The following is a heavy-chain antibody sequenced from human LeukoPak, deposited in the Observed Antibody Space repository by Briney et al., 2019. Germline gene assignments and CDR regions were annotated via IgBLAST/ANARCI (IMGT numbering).Heavy chain of an antibody. D-gene: IGHD3-10*01. Sequence: KPSETLSLTCTVSGGSITSYYWSWIRQPPGKGLEWIGSIYDSGSTYYNPSLKSRVTISVDTSKNQFSLKLNSVTAADTAVYYCARHYGPWGQGTLVTVSS. CDR1: GGSITSYY. J-gene: IGHJ5*02. CDR3: ARHYGP. V-gene: IGHV4-39*01. CDR2: IYDSGST.